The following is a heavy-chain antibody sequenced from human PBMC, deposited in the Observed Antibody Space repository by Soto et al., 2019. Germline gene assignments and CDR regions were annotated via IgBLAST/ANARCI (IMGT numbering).Heavy chain of an antibody. CDR2: IYWDGEK. Sequence: QITLKESGPTLVQPTQTLTLTCSFSGFSLITTGAGVGWIRQPPGKAPEWLALIYWDGEKRYSPALKSRLTITKDSSKNQVVLTMTNMDPVDTATYYCACRQSIMIRGANAFDIWGQGTFLSVSS. J-gene: IGHJ3*02. V-gene: IGHV2-5*02. CDR3: ACRQSIMIRGANAFDI. CDR1: GFSLITTGAG. D-gene: IGHD3-10*01.